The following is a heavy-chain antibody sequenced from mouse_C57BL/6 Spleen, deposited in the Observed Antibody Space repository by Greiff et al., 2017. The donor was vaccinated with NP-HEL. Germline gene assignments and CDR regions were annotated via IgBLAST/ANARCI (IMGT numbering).Heavy chain of an antibody. CDR2: IHPNSGST. Sequence: QVQLQQPGAELVKPGASVKLSCKASGYTFTSYWMHWVKQRPGQGLEWIGMIHPNSGSTNYNEKFKSKATLTVDKSSSTAYMQLSSLTSDDSAVDCCARSASLLYFDYWGQGTTLTVSS. V-gene: IGHV1-64*01. CDR1: GYTFTSYW. J-gene: IGHJ2*01. D-gene: IGHD2-10*01. CDR3: ARSASLLYFDY.